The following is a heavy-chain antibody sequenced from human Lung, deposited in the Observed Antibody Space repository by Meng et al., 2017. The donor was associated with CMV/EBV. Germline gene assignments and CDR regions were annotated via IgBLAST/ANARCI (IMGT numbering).Heavy chain of an antibody. J-gene: IGHJ6*04. CDR1: GYTFTNYV. V-gene: IGHV1-18*01. CDR3: ARTYCSSTSCSPPYYYAMDV. Sequence: ASVXVSXKASGYTFTNYVINWVRQAPGQGLEWMGWVSGYNDNTKYAQKLQDRVTMTTDISTSTAYMELRSLRSDDTAIYYCARTYCSSTSCSPPYYYAMDVWXKWTXVTVSS. CDR2: VSGYNDNT. D-gene: IGHD2-2*01.